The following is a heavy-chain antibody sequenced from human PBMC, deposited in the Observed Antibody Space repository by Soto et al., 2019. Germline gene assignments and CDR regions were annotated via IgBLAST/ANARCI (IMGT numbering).Heavy chain of an antibody. V-gene: IGHV2-5*02. CDR3: AHRRAWPDLFDY. CDR1: GFSLTTYGVG. CDR2: IYWDDDK. Sequence: QITLKESGPTLVKPTQTLTLTCTFSGFSLTTYGVGVGWIRQPPGKALEWLALIYWDDDKRYSPSLKSRLTITKDTSKNQVVLTMTNMDPVDTATYYCAHRRAWPDLFDYWGQGTLVTVSS. J-gene: IGHJ4*02.